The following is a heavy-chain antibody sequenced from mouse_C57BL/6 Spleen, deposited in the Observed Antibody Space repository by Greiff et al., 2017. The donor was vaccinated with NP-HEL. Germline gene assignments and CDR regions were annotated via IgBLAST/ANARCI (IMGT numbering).Heavy chain of an antibody. Sequence: EVQLQQSGPVLVKPGASVKMSCKASGYTFTDYYMNWVKQSHGKSLEWIGVINPYNGGTSYNQKFKGKATLTVDKSSSTAYMELNSLTSEDSAVYYCARPGSSGYLAMDYWGQGTSVTVSS. CDR1: GYTFTDYY. J-gene: IGHJ4*01. D-gene: IGHD3-2*02. CDR3: ARPGSSGYLAMDY. V-gene: IGHV1-19*01. CDR2: INPYNGGT.